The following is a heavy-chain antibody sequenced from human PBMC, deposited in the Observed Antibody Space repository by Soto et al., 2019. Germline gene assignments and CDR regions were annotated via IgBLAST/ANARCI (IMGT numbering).Heavy chain of an antibody. D-gene: IGHD3-16*02. Sequence: GGSLRLSCTASGFTFGDYAMSWFRQAPGKGLEWVGFIRSKAYGGRTEYAASVKGRFTISRENSKSIAYMQMNSLKTEDTAVYYCTRVHYDYIWGSYREIDYWGQGTLVTVSS. CDR1: GFTFGDYA. V-gene: IGHV3-49*03. J-gene: IGHJ4*02. CDR2: IRSKAYGGRT. CDR3: TRVHYDYIWGSYREIDY.